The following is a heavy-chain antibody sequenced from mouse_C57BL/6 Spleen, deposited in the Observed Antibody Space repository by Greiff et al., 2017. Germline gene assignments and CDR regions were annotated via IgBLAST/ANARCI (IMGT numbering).Heavy chain of an antibody. D-gene: IGHD1-1*01. CDR3: ARGTTVVGDFDY. V-gene: IGHV5-17*01. CDR1: GFTFSDYG. CDR2: ISSGSSTI. J-gene: IGHJ2*01. Sequence: EVKLVESGGGLVKPGGSLKLSCAASGFTFSDYGMHWVRQAPEKGLEWVAYISSGSSTIYYAGTVKGRFTISRDNAKNTLFLQMTSLRSEDTAMYYCARGTTVVGDFDYWGQGTTLTVSS.